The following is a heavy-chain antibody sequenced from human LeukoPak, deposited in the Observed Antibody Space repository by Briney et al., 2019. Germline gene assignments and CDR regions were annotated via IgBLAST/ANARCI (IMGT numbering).Heavy chain of an antibody. J-gene: IGHJ5*02. Sequence: GGSLRLSCAASGFTFSTYWMSWVRQAPGKGLEWVSAISGSGGSTYYADSVKGRFTISRDNSKNTLYLQMNSLRAEDTAVYYCAKDPSGHYDFWSGPAWGQGTLVTVSS. CDR1: GFTFSTYW. CDR3: AKDPSGHYDFWSGPA. V-gene: IGHV3-23*01. D-gene: IGHD3-3*01. CDR2: ISGSGGST.